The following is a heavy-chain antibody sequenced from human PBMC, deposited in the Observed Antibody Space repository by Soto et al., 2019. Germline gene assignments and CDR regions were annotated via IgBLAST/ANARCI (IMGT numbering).Heavy chain of an antibody. CDR1: GYIFTEYY. Sequence: GGSVKVSCKASGYIFTEYYINCVGPAGLRGRDGMGCINPNSGGTTYAQRFQGRVTMTTDTSISTAYMELSRLRSDDTAVYYCARPYCGTNSCHNWFDPWGQGTLVTVSS. J-gene: IGHJ5*02. CDR3: ARPYCGTNSCHNWFDP. V-gene: IGHV1-2*02. D-gene: IGHD2-21*01. CDR2: INPNSGGT.